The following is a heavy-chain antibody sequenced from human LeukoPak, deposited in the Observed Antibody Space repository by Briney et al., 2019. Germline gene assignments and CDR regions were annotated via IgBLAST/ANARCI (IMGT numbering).Heavy chain of an antibody. CDR3: ARSGPCSGGSCYHAFDY. Sequence: PGGSLRLSCAASGFTVSSNYMSWVRQAPGEGLEWVSVIYSGGSTYYADSVKGRFTISRDNSKNTLYLQMNSLRAEDTAVYYCARSGPCSGGSCYHAFDYWGQGTLVTVSS. CDR2: IYSGGST. J-gene: IGHJ4*02. CDR1: GFTVSSNY. V-gene: IGHV3-53*01. D-gene: IGHD2-15*01.